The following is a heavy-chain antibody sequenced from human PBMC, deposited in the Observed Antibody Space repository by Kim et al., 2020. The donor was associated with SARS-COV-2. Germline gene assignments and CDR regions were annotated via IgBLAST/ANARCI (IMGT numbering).Heavy chain of an antibody. CDR1: GGTFSSYA. D-gene: IGHD3-10*01. CDR3: ASLGYYPGAFDI. V-gene: IGHV1-69*13. CDR2: IIPIFGTA. Sequence: SVKVSCKASGGTFSSYAISWVRQAPGQGLEWMGGIIPIFGTANYAQKFQGRVTITADESTSTAYMELSSLRSEDTAVYYCASLGYYPGAFDIWGQGTMVTVSS. J-gene: IGHJ3*02.